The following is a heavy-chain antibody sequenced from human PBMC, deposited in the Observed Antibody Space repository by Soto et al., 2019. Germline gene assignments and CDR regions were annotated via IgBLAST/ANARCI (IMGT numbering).Heavy chain of an antibody. V-gene: IGHV3-33*01. CDR3: ARGGRGYGMDV. CDR1: GFTFSSYG. D-gene: IGHD5-12*01. Sequence: SLRLSCAASGFTFSSYGMHWVRQAPGKGLEWVAVIWYDGSNKYYADSVKGRFTISRDNSKNTLYLQMNSLRAEDTAVYYCARGGRGYGMDVWGQGTTVTVSS. CDR2: IWYDGSNK. J-gene: IGHJ6*02.